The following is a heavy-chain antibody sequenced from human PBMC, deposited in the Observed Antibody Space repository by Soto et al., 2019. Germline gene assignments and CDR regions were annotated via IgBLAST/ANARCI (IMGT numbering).Heavy chain of an antibody. D-gene: IGHD3-3*01. CDR2: INPNSGGT. V-gene: IGHV1-2*02. CDR1: GYTFTGYY. J-gene: IGHJ4*02. CDR3: ARAQRATYYDFWSGYPYFDY. Sequence: ASVKVSCKASGYTFTGYYMHWVRQAPGQGLEWMGWINPNSGGTNYAQKFQGRVTMTRDTSISTAYMELSRLRSDDTAVYYCARAQRATYYDFWSGYPYFDYWGQGTLVTV.